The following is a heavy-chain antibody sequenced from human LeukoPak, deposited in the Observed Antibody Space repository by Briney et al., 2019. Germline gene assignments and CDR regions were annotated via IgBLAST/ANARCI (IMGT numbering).Heavy chain of an antibody. D-gene: IGHD2-2*01. J-gene: IGHJ4*02. CDR3: AKPVAVPGALSGYYDF. Sequence: GGSLRLSCATSGFTYGIFAMSWVRQAPGKGLEWVSAVSASGYSTYYADSVKGRFTISRDNSKNALYLQMNSLSAEDTAVYFCAKPVAVPGALSGYYDFWGQGTLVTVSS. CDR2: VSASGYST. V-gene: IGHV3-23*01. CDR1: GFTYGIFA.